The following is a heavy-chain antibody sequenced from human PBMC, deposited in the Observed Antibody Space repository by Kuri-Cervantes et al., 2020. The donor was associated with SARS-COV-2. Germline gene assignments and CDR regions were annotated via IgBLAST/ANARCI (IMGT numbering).Heavy chain of an antibody. CDR1: GGTFSSYA. D-gene: IGHD2-15*01. CDR2: IIPTFGIE. Sequence: SVKVSCKHSGGTFSSYAISWVRQAPGQGLEWMGGIIPTFGIENYAQKFQGRVTITTDESTSTAYMELSSLRSEDTAVYYCAGRGYCSGGSCYSSLRGAFDIWGQGTMVTVSS. CDR3: AGRGYCSGGSCYSSLRGAFDI. J-gene: IGHJ3*02. V-gene: IGHV1-69*05.